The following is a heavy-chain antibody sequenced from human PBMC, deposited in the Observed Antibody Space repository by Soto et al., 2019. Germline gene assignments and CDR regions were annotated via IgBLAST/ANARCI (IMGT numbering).Heavy chain of an antibody. CDR2: IIPIFGTA. D-gene: IGHD2-21*02. V-gene: IGHV1-69*05. CDR3: ARSAYCGGDCSNWFDP. Sequence: QVQLVQSGAEVKKPGSSVKVSCKASGGTFSSYAISWVRQAPGQGLEWMGGIIPIFGTANYAQKFQGRVTITXGDNTXXAYMELSSLRSEDTAVYYCARSAYCGGDCSNWFDPWGQGTLVTVSS. J-gene: IGHJ5*02. CDR1: GGTFSSYA.